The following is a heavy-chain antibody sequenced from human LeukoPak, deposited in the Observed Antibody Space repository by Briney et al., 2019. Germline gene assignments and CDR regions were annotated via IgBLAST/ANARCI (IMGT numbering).Heavy chain of an antibody. CDR1: GGSISSGSYY. Sequence: SETLSLTCTVSGGSISSGSYYWSWSRQLPGKGLEWIGYIFYSGSTYYNPSLKSRVTISVDTPENQFSLKLSSVTAADTAMYYCARGLQIFDYWGQGTLVTVSS. J-gene: IGHJ4*02. V-gene: IGHV4-31*03. CDR3: ARGLQIFDY. CDR2: IFYSGST.